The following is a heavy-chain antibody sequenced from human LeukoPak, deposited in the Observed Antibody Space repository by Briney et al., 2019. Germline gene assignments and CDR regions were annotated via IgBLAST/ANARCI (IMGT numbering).Heavy chain of an antibody. V-gene: IGHV3-21*04. CDR1: GFTFSSYS. CDR3: ARAPDWANWFDP. J-gene: IGHJ5*02. D-gene: IGHD2-21*01. CDR2: ISSSSSYI. Sequence: GGSLRLSCAASGFTFSSYSMNWVRQAPGKGLEWVSSISSSSSYIYYADSVKGRFTISRDNAKNSLYLQMNSLRAEDTAVYYCARAPDWANWFDPWGQGTLVTVSS.